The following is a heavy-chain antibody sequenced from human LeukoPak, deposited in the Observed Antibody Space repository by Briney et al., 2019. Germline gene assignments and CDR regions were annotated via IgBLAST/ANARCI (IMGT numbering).Heavy chain of an antibody. D-gene: IGHD7-27*01. J-gene: IGHJ4*02. CDR1: GDSFSRNSAA. V-gene: IGHV6-1*01. CDR3: ASLTGDESY. Sequence: PSQTLSLTCAISGDSFSRNSAAWNWIRQSPSRGLEWLGRTYYRSKLYSEYAVSVKSRITINPDTSKNQFSLQLNSVTPEDTAVYYCASLTGDESYWGQGTLVTVSS. CDR2: TYYRSKLYS.